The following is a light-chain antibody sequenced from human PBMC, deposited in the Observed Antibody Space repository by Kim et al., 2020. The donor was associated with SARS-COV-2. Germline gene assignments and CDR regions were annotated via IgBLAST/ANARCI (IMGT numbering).Light chain of an antibody. V-gene: IGKV3-15*01. CDR3: QQYENWPRT. J-gene: IGKJ1*01. Sequence: EIVMTQSPATLSVSPGETVTLSCRASQSVDRNLAWYQQKPGQAPRVLIYGASTRATGLPARISGSGSGTDFTLTISSLQSEDFAVYYCQQYENWPRTFGQGTKV. CDR2: GAS. CDR1: QSVDRN.